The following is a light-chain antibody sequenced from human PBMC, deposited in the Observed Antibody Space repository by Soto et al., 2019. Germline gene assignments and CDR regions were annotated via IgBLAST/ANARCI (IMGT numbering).Light chain of an antibody. CDR2: DAS. V-gene: IGKV3D-20*01. Sequence: EIVLTQSPATLSLSPGERATLSCGASQSVSSWYLAWYQQRPGLAPRLLIYDASYRASGIPGRFSGSGSGTDFTLTISRVEPEDSAVYYCQQYGTSPQTFGQGTKLEIK. J-gene: IGKJ2*01. CDR3: QQYGTSPQT. CDR1: QSVSSWY.